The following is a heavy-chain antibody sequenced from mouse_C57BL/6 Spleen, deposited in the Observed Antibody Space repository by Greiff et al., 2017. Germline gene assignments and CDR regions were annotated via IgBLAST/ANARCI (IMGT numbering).Heavy chain of an antibody. CDR3: TRGENYDGAWFAY. J-gene: IGHJ3*01. CDR2: IDPETGGT. CDR1: GYTFTDYE. D-gene: IGHD2-4*01. Sequence: QVQLQQSGAELVRPGASVTLSCKASGYTFTDYEMHWVKQTPVHGLEWIGAIDPETGGTAYNQKFKGKAILTADKSSSTAYMELRSLTYEDSAVYYCTRGENYDGAWFAYWGQGTLVTVSA. V-gene: IGHV1-15*01.